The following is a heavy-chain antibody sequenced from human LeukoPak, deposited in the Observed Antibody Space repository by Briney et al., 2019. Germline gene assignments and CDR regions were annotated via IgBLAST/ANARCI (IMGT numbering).Heavy chain of an antibody. CDR1: GFTFSNAW. D-gene: IGHD4-11*01. CDR2: IKSKTDGGTT. J-gene: IGHJ5*02. V-gene: IGHV3-15*01. Sequence: GGSLRLSCAASGFTFSNAWMSWVRLAPGKGLEWVGRIKSKTDGGTTDYAAPVKGRFTISRDDSKNTLYLQMNSLKTEDTAVYYCTRSNDYYNWFDPWGQGTLVTVSS. CDR3: TRSNDYYNWFDP.